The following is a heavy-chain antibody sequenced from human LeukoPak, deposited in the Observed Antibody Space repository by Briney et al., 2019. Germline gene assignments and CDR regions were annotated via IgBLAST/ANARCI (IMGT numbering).Heavy chain of an antibody. D-gene: IGHD2-2*01. CDR1: GFTFSSYA. CDR3: ARGVVKTHPYYFDY. Sequence: GGSLRLSCAASGFTFSSYAMSWVRQAPGKGLEWVSAISGSGGSTYYADSVKGRFTISRHNSKNTLYLQMNSLRAEDTAVYYCARGVVKTHPYYFDYWGQGTLVTVSS. V-gene: IGHV3-23*01. J-gene: IGHJ4*02. CDR2: ISGSGGST.